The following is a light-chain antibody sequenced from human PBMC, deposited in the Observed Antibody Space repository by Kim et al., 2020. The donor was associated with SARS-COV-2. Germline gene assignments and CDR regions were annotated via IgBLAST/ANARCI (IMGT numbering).Light chain of an antibody. CDR2: QDS. V-gene: IGLV3-1*01. Sequence: SMTPGQTASITCSGDKLGYKYACWYQQKPGQSPVLVIYQDSKRPSGIPERFSGSNSGNTATLTISGTQAMDEADYYCQAWDSSTVVFGGETQLTVL. CDR3: QAWDSSTVV. J-gene: IGLJ2*01. CDR1: KLGYKY.